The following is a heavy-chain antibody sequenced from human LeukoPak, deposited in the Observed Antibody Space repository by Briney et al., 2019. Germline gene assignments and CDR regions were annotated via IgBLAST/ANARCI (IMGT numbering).Heavy chain of an antibody. D-gene: IGHD4/OR15-4a*01. CDR2: IYPGDFDT. J-gene: IGHJ6*03. Sequence: GESLKISCKTSGYNFTTFWIGWVRQMPGKGLEWIGIIYPGDFDTRYSPPFQGHVTISADKSITTAYLHWSSLKASDTAMYYCARGFYGGYYYYYYMDVWGKGTTVTVSS. CDR3: ARGFYGGYYYYYYMDV. V-gene: IGHV5-51*01. CDR1: GYNFTTFW.